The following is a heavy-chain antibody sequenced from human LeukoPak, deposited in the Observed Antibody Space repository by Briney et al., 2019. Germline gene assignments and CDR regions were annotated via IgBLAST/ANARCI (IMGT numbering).Heavy chain of an antibody. CDR1: GFTFSSYS. CDR2: ISSSGSTI. Sequence: SGGSLRLSCAASGFTFSSYSMNWVRQAPGKGLEWVSYISSSGSTIYYADSAKGRFTISRDNAKNSLYLQMNSLRAEDTAVYYCAGLEDYYYMDVWGKGTTVTVSS. V-gene: IGHV3-48*04. J-gene: IGHJ6*03. CDR3: AGLEDYYYMDV. D-gene: IGHD6-6*01.